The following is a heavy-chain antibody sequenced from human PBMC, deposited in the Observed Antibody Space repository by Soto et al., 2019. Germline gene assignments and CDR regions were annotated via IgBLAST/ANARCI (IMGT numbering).Heavy chain of an antibody. CDR1: GYNFATDW. J-gene: IGHJ6*02. D-gene: IGHD5-18*01. CDR2: IYPADSDT. Sequence: GESLKISCKGSGYNFATDWIGWVRQMPGKGLEWMGIIYPADSDTRYSPSSQGQVTISADKSISTAYLQWSSLKASDTAMYFCARYWHSYSLNYYRGMDVWGQGTTVTVSS. CDR3: ARYWHSYSLNYYRGMDV. V-gene: IGHV5-51*01.